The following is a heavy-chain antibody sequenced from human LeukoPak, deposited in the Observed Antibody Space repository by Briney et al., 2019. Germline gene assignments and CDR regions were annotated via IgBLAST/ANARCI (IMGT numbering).Heavy chain of an antibody. V-gene: IGHV3-7*01. CDR3: AKGMDLA. Sequence: GGSLRLSCAASGFTFSSYSMNWVRQAPGKGLEWVANIKQDGSEKYYVGSVKGRFTISRDNAKNSLYLQMNSLRAEDTAVYYCAKGMDLAGGQGTLVTVS. J-gene: IGHJ4*02. D-gene: IGHD5-12*01. CDR2: IKQDGSEK. CDR1: GFTFSSYS.